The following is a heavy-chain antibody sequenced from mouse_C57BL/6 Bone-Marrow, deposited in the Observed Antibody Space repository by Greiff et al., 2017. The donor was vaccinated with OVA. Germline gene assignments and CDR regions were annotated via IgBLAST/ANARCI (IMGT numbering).Heavy chain of an antibody. CDR2: IHPNSGST. J-gene: IGHJ4*01. D-gene: IGHD3-3*01. CDR3: ARRKGVYAMDY. Sequence: QVQLQQPGAELVKPGASVKLSCKASGYSFTSYWMHWVKQRPGQGLEWIGMIHPNSGSTNYNEKFKSKATLTVDKSSSTAYMQLSSLTSEDSAVYYCARRKGVYAMDYWGQGTSVTVSS. CDR1: GYSFTSYW. V-gene: IGHV1-64*01.